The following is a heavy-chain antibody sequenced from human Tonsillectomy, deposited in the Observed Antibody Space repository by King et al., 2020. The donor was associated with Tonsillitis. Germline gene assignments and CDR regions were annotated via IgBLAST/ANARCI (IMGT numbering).Heavy chain of an antibody. CDR3: ARDGEYFDY. V-gene: IGHV4-38-2*02. CDR2: ISRWGST. D-gene: IGHD3-3*01. J-gene: IGHJ4*02. CDR1: DYSISSGYH. Sequence: VQLQESGPGLVKPSETLSLTCTVSDYSISSGYHWAWIRQPPGKGLEWIGSISRWGSTYYNPSLESRVTISVDTSKNELSLKLTSVTAADTAVYYCARDGEYFDYWGQGTLVTVSS.